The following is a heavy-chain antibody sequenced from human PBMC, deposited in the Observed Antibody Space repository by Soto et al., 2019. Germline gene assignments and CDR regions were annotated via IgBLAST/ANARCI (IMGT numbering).Heavy chain of an antibody. Sequence: EVQLVESGGGLVQPGGSLRLSCAASGFTFSSYWMSWVRQAPGKGLEWVANIKQDGSEKYYVDSVKGRFTISRDNAKNSLYLQMNSLRAEDTAVYYCARLHSYCGGDCYDPFDPWGQGTLVTVSS. CDR3: ARLHSYCGGDCYDPFDP. D-gene: IGHD2-21*01. CDR2: IKQDGSEK. CDR1: GFTFSSYW. V-gene: IGHV3-7*01. J-gene: IGHJ5*02.